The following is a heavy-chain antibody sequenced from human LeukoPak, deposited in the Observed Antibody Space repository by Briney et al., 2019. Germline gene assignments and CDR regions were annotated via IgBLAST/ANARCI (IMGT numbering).Heavy chain of an antibody. CDR2: INDDGSDT. D-gene: IGHD4-17*01. Sequence: GGSLRLSCAASGITFSSYWMHWVRQSPGKGLVWVSRINDDGSDTSYADSVKGRFTISRDNAKNTLYLQMNSLRAEDTAVYYCAKDATVTTLGYFDYWGQGTLVTVSS. V-gene: IGHV3-74*01. CDR1: GITFSSYW. CDR3: AKDATVTTLGYFDY. J-gene: IGHJ4*02.